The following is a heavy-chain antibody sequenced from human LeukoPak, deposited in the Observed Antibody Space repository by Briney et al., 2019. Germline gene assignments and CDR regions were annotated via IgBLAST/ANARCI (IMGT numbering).Heavy chain of an antibody. CDR1: GFTFSSYW. D-gene: IGHD5-18*01. Sequence: GGSLRLSCAASGFTFSSYWMSWVRQAPGKGLEWVANIKKDGSEKYYVDSVKGRFTISRDNAKKSLYLQMNSLRAEDTAVYYCARHLSGITGYTYGRGIDYWGQGTLVSVSS. CDR3: ARHLSGITGYTYGRGIDY. J-gene: IGHJ4*02. V-gene: IGHV3-7*01. CDR2: IKKDGSEK.